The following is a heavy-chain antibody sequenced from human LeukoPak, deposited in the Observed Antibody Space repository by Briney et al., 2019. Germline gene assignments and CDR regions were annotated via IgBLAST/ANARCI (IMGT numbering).Heavy chain of an antibody. D-gene: IGHD1-26*01. V-gene: IGHV3-7*01. CDR3: ARARVGYYYYMDV. CDR2: IKQDGSEK. CDR1: GFTFSSYW. J-gene: IGHJ6*03. Sequence: PGGSLRLSCAASGFTFSSYWMSWVRQAPGKGLEWVANIKQDGSEKYYVDSVKGRFTISRDNAKNSLYLQMNSLRAEDTAVYYCARARVGYYYYMDVWGKGTTVTVSS.